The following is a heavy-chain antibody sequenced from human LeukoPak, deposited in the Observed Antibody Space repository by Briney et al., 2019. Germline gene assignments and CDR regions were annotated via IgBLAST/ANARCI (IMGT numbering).Heavy chain of an antibody. Sequence: SETLSLTCTVSGGSISSYYWSWIRQPPGKGLEWIGYIYYSGSTNYNPSLKSRVTISVDTSKNQFSLKLSSVTAADTAVYYCARSYCTSTSCYQNWFDPWGQGTLVTVSS. D-gene: IGHD2-2*01. CDR1: GGSISSYY. J-gene: IGHJ5*02. CDR2: IYYSGST. V-gene: IGHV4-59*01. CDR3: ARSYCTSTSCYQNWFDP.